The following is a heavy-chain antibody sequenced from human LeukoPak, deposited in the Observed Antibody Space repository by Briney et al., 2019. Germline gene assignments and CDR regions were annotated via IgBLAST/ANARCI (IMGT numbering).Heavy chain of an antibody. Sequence: GGSLRLSCAASGFTFSSYGLHWVRQAPGKGLEWVAFIRYDGSNKYYADSVKGRFTISRDNSKNKLFLQMNSLRADDTAVYYCAKDPREYSGSGSYGFDYWGQGTLVTVSS. D-gene: IGHD3-10*01. CDR3: AKDPREYSGSGSYGFDY. J-gene: IGHJ4*02. CDR1: GFTFSSYG. V-gene: IGHV3-30*02. CDR2: IRYDGSNK.